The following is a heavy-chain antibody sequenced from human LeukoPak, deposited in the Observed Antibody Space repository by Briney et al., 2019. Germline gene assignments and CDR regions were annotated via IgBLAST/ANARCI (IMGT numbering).Heavy chain of an antibody. Sequence: PGGSLRLPCAASGFTFSSHWMHWVRQAPGKGLMWVSRINRGGSRTDYADSVKGRFTISRDDAKNTLYLQLNSLRAEDTAVYFCARGGSDTAMAHDYWGQGTLVTVSS. CDR2: INRGGSRT. D-gene: IGHD5-18*01. J-gene: IGHJ4*02. CDR1: GFTFSSHW. CDR3: ARGGSDTAMAHDY. V-gene: IGHV3-74*01.